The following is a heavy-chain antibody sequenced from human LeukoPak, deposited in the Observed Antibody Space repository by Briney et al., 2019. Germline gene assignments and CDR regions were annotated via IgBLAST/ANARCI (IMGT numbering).Heavy chain of an antibody. Sequence: GGSLRLSCATSGFIFSNYWMTWVRQVAGKGLEWVASISQDGAARTYLDSVKGRFTISRDNAKSSLYLQMNSLIADDTAIYHCVHAAYWNPGSTWGQGTLVTVSS. D-gene: IGHD2/OR15-2a*01. CDR2: ISQDGAAR. V-gene: IGHV3-7*01. J-gene: IGHJ5*02. CDR1: GFIFSNYW. CDR3: VHAAYWNPGST.